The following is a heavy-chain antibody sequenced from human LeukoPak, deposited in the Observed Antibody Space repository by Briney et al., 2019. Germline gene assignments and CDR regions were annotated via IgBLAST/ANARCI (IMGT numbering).Heavy chain of an antibody. CDR3: ARAAYDSNGFTANHDY. CDR2: LYSDGTT. V-gene: IGHV3-53*01. J-gene: IGHJ4*02. CDR1: GFTVSSNY. Sequence: PGGSLRLSCAASGFTVSSNYMSWVRQAPGKGLEWVSVLYSDGTTYYADSMKGRFTISRDNSRNTLYLQMNNLRAEDTAVYYCARAAYDSNGFTANHDYWGQGTLVTVSS. D-gene: IGHD5-18*01.